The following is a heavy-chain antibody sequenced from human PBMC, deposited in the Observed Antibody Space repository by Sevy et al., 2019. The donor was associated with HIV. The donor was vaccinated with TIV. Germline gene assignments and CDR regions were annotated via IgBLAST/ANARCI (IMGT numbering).Heavy chain of an antibody. CDR1: GFSFSDHR. V-gene: IGHV3-30*03. J-gene: IGHJ4*02. Sequence: GGSLRLSCVGSGFSFSDHRMHWVRQAPGKGLEWMAVISYDGRNTKYKADSVKGRFTNSRDNSKNTLYQQMNSLRAEDTAIYYCARDRGEILSSAFDYWGQGTLVTVSS. CDR3: ARDRGEILSSAFDY. D-gene: IGHD3-16*01. CDR2: ISYDGRNTK.